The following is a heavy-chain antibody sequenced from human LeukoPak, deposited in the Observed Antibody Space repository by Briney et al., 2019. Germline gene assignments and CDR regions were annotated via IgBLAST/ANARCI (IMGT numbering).Heavy chain of an antibody. CDR1: GGSFSGYY. CDR3: ASGGEATDITMVRGVIFDY. D-gene: IGHD3-10*01. J-gene: IGHJ4*02. V-gene: IGHV4-34*01. CDR2: INHSGST. Sequence: SETLSLTCAVYGGSFSGYYWSWIRQPPGKGLEWIGEINHSGSTNYNPSLKSRVTISVDASKNQFSLKLSSVTAADTAVYYCASGGEATDITMVRGVIFDYWGQGTLVTVSS.